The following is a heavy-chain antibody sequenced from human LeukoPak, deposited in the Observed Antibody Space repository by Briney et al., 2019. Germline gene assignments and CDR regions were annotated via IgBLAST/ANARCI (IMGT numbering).Heavy chain of an antibody. V-gene: IGHV3-23*01. J-gene: IGHJ4*02. CDR1: GFTFSSYA. CDR2: ISGSGGST. CDR3: AKYLLNWGSYFDY. Sequence: GGSLRLSCAASGFTFSSYAMSWVRQAPGRGLEWVSAISGSGGSTYYADSVKGRFTISRDNSKNTLYLQMNSLRAEDTAVYYCAKYLLNWGSYFDYWGQGTLVTISS. D-gene: IGHD7-27*01.